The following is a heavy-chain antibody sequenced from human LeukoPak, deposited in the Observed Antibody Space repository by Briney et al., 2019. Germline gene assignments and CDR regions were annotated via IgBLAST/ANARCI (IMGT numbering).Heavy chain of an antibody. V-gene: IGHV3-15*04. J-gene: IGHJ4*02. Sequence: GGSLRLSCVASGFNLSKVWVTWVRQAPGKGLECVGRSETKSDGGTTDYGAAVKGRFTISRDASENTVYLQMNSLKTEDTAVYFCTTDQSIIWGVIYDYWGQGALVAVSS. CDR1: GFNLSKVW. CDR2: SETKSDGGTT. CDR3: TTDQSIIWGVIYDY. D-gene: IGHD3-10*01.